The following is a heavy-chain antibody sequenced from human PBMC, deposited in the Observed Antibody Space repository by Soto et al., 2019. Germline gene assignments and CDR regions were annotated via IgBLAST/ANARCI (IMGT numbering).Heavy chain of an antibody. D-gene: IGHD6-19*01. CDR1: RGSGSSATYF. CDR2: ILHSGSS. J-gene: IGHJ4*02. V-gene: IGHV4-61*01. CDR3: ARGICKRGCLLAF. Sequence: SGTLSLTCPVSRGSGSSATYFWSWVRQPPGGGLEWIAYILHSGSSMYNPSLKSRVTISLSTSKTQFSLRLTSVTAADTAVYYCARGICKRGCLLAFWGQGTVVP.